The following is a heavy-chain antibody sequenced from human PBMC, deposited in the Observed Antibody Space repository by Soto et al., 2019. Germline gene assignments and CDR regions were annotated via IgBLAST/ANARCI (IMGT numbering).Heavy chain of an antibody. CDR2: VKQDVNEK. CDR1: GVTFRNYW. CDR3: ATDHEAGGIVGYYDA. J-gene: IGHJ5*02. V-gene: IGHV3-7*05. D-gene: IGHD3-22*01. Sequence: EVQLVESGGGLVQPGGSLRLSCAASGVTFRNYWMSWVRQAPGKGLEWVASVKQDVNEKYYVDSVKGRFTISRDNAKNSLYLQSNSLRAEDTAVSYCATDHEAGGIVGYYDAWGQGTLATVSS.